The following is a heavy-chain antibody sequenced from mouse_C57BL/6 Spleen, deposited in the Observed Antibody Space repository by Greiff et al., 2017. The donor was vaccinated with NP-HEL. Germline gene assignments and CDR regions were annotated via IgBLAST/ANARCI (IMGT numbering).Heavy chain of an antibody. CDR1: GFSLSTSGMG. CDR3: ARRREPYWYFDV. V-gene: IGHV8-12*01. Sequence: QVTLKECGPGILQSSQTLSLTCSFSGFSLSTSGMGVSWIRQPSGKGLEWLAHIYWDDDKRYNPSLKSRLTISKDTSRNQVFLKITSVDTADTATYYCARRREPYWYFDVWGTGTTVTVSS. CDR2: IYWDDDK. J-gene: IGHJ1*03.